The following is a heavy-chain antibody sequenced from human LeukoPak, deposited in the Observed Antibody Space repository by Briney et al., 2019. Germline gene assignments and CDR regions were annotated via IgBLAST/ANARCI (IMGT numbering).Heavy chain of an antibody. J-gene: IGHJ5*02. CDR1: GDSFSSNSAT. CDR2: TYYRSTWYN. CDR3: ARRLTQYDCFDP. D-gene: IGHD2-2*01. V-gene: IGHV6-1*01. Sequence: SQTLSLTCAISGDSFSSNSATWNWIRQSPSRGLEWLGRTYYRSTWYNDYAVSVRGRITVNPDTSKNQFSLHLNSVTPEDTAVYYCARRLTQYDCFDPWGQGVLVTVSS.